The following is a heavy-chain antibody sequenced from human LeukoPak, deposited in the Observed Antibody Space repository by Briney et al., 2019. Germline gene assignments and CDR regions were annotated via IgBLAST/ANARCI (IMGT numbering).Heavy chain of an antibody. J-gene: IGHJ4*02. CDR1: GYTFTGYY. CDR2: IYPNSGGT. CDR3: ARDQPYYYGSGSSSHSDY. Sequence: ASVQVSCMASGYTFTGYYMHWVRQAPGQGVEGMGWIYPNSGGTNYAQKFQGKVTMTRDTSISTAYMELSRLKSDDTAVYYCARDQPYYYGSGSSSHSDYWGQGTLVTVSS. D-gene: IGHD3-10*01. V-gene: IGHV1-2*02.